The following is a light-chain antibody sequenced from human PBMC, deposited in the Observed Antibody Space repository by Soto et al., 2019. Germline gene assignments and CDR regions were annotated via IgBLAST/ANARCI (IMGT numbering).Light chain of an antibody. Sequence: QSVLTQPRSVSGSPGQSVTISCTGTSSDIGAYNYVSWYQQHPGKAPKLMIYDVTKRPSGVPDRFSGSKSGNTASLTISGLQAEDEADYYCCSYTTTYTSVVFGGGTKLTVL. CDR3: CSYTTTYTSVV. CDR2: DVT. J-gene: IGLJ2*01. V-gene: IGLV2-11*01. CDR1: SSDIGAYNY.